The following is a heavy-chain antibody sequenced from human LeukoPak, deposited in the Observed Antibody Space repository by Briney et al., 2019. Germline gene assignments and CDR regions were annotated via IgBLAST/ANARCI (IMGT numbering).Heavy chain of an antibody. CDR2: INWNGGST. V-gene: IGHV3-20*04. D-gene: IGHD6-13*01. CDR3: ARTGYSSSWYYFDY. Sequence: GGSLRLSCAASGFTSDDYGMSWVRQAPGKGLEWVSGINWNGGSTGYADSVKGRFTISRDNAKNSLYLQMNSLRAEDTALYYCARTGYSSSWYYFDYWGQGTLVTVSS. J-gene: IGHJ4*02. CDR1: GFTSDDYG.